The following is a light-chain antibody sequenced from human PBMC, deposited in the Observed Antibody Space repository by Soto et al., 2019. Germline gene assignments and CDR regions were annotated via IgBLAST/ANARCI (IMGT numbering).Light chain of an antibody. CDR3: QQYNNWPLT. CDR1: QSVSSN. J-gene: IGKJ4*01. Sequence: EIVMTQSPATLSVSPGERATLSCRASQSVSSNLAWYQQKPGQAPRLLIYGASTRATGIPARFSGSGSGTEFTLTIRSLQSEDFEVYYCQQYNNWPLTFGGGTKVDIK. V-gene: IGKV3-15*01. CDR2: GAS.